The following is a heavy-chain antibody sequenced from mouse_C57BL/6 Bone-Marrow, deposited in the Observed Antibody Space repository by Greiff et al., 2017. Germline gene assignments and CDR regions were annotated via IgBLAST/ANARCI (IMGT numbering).Heavy chain of an antibody. V-gene: IGHV1-64*01. CDR1: GYTFTSYW. Sequence: QVQLQQPGAELVKPGASVKLSCKASGYTFTSYWMHWVKQRPGQGLEWIGMIHPTSGSTNYNEKFKSKATLTVDKSPSTAYLQLSSLTSEDSAVYYCATNWFAYWGQGTLVTVSA. CDR2: IHPTSGST. CDR3: ATNWFAY. J-gene: IGHJ3*01.